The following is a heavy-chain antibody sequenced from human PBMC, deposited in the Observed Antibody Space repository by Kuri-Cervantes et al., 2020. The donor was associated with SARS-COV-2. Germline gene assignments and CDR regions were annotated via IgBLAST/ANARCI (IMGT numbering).Heavy chain of an antibody. J-gene: IGHJ3*02. V-gene: IGHV3-48*04. CDR1: GFTFSSYS. CDR2: ISSSSSTI. Sequence: GGSLRLSCAASGFTFSSYSMNWARQAPGKGLEWVSYISSSSSTIYYADSVKGRFTISRDNAKNSLYLQMNSLRAEDTALYHCARVKAGSDAFDIWGQGTMVTVSS. CDR3: ARVKAGSDAFDI. D-gene: IGHD6-19*01.